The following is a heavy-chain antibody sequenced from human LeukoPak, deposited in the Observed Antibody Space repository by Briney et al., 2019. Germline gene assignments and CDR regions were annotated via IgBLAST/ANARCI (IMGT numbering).Heavy chain of an antibody. Sequence: GSLRLSCAASGFTFSSYSMNWVRQPPGKGLEWIGSIYYSGSTYYNPSLKSRVTMSVDTSKNQFSLKLSSVTAADTAVYYCARGVVDNDFDYWGQGTLVTVSS. CDR3: ARGVVDNDFDY. CDR2: IYYSGST. J-gene: IGHJ4*02. D-gene: IGHD1-1*01. V-gene: IGHV4-59*12. CDR1: GFTFSSYS.